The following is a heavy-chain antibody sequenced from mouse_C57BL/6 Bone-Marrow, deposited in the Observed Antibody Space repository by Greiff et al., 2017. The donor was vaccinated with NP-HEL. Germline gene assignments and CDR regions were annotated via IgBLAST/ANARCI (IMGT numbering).Heavy chain of an antibody. CDR1: GFTFSDYG. J-gene: IGHJ4*01. V-gene: IGHV5-17*01. CDR3: ARRFYDYESGGVDAMDY. Sequence: EVKVVESGGGLVKPGGSLKLSCAASGFTFSDYGMHWVRQAPEKGLEWVAYISSGSSTIYYADTVKGRFTISRDNAKNTLFLQMTSLRSEDTAMYYCARRFYDYESGGVDAMDYWGQGTSVTVSS. D-gene: IGHD2-4*01. CDR2: ISSGSSTI.